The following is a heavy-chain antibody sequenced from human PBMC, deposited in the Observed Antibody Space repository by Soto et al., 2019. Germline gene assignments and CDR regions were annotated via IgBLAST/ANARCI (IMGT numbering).Heavy chain of an antibody. D-gene: IGHD2-8*01. CDR2: VNSDGTDI. J-gene: IGHJ4*02. CDR3: ARVLSGTNCYDY. V-gene: IGHV3-74*01. CDR1: GFTFSSSW. Sequence: PGGSLRLSCAASGFTFSSSWMHWVRQAPGKGPEWVSRVNSDGTDIRYADFVKGRFTISRDNAKSTLYLQMNSLRAEETAVYYCARVLSGTNCYDYWGQGTLVTVSS.